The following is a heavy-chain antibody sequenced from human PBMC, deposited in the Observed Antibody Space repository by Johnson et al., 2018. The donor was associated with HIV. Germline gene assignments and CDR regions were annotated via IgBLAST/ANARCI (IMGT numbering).Heavy chain of an antibody. V-gene: IGHV3-74*01. D-gene: IGHD6-19*01. CDR3: AKESRAVAGTAFNI. CDR1: GFTFSSYW. CDR2: ISWNSGSI. Sequence: EQLVESGGVLVQPGGSLRLSCAASGFTFSSYWMHWVRQAPGKGLVWVSGISWNSGSIGYADSVKGRFTISRDHANNSLYLQMNSLRAEYTALYYCAKESRAVAGTAFNIWGQGTMVTVAS. J-gene: IGHJ3*02.